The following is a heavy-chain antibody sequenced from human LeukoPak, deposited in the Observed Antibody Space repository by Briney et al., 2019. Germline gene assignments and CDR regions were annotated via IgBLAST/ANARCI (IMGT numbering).Heavy chain of an antibody. CDR1: GFIFSSNG. J-gene: IGHJ6*03. Sequence: IPGGSLRLSCAAPGFIFSSNGMNWVRQAPGKGLKWVARIKSKSDGGTTDYAALVKGRFTISRDDSKNTLYLQMNSLKTEDTAVYYCTTDHIWFAKDYMDVWGKGTTVTISS. D-gene: IGHD3-10*01. CDR2: IKSKSDGGTT. V-gene: IGHV3-15*07. CDR3: TTDHIWFAKDYMDV.